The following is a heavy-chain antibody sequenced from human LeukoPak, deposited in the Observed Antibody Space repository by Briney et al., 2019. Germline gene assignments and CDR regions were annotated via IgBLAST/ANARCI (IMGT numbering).Heavy chain of an antibody. J-gene: IGHJ4*02. CDR1: GFPFSSYA. CDR3: ARDKVVGATYFDY. Sequence: GGSLRLSCEASGFPFSSYAMHWVRQAPGKGLEWVSGISWNSGSIGYADSVKGRFTISRDNAKNSLYLQMDSLRVEDTAVYYCARDKVVGATYFDYWGQGTLVTVSS. V-gene: IGHV3-9*01. D-gene: IGHD1-26*01. CDR2: ISWNSGSI.